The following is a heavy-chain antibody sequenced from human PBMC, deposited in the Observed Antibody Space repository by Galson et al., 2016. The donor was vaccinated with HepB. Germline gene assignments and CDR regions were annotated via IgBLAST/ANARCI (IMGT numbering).Heavy chain of an antibody. Sequence: SLRLSCAASGFTFSEAWMNWVRQSHGQGLEWLGRSKSKFSGGTPDYPHPVKGRITISGDDSRNTVYLEVSSLKTEATAVYYCVAALLGLYSDCFDFWGQGTLVTVSS. CDR3: VAALLGLYSDCFDF. CDR1: GFTFSEAW. D-gene: IGHD3-16*01. CDR2: SKSKFSGGTP. J-gene: IGHJ4*02. V-gene: IGHV3-15*01.